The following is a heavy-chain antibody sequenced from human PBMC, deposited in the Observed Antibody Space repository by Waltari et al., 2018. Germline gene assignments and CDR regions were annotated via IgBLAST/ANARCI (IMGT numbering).Heavy chain of an antibody. CDR3: ARVNGDYERGAFDI. J-gene: IGHJ3*02. Sequence: QVQLQESGPGLVKPSGTRSLTCAVSGGSISSSNWWSWVRQPPGKGLEWIGEISHSGSTNYNPSLKSRVPLSVAKSKNQFSLKLSSVTAADTAVYYCARVNGDYERGAFDIWGQGTMVTVSS. D-gene: IGHD4-17*01. V-gene: IGHV4-4*02. CDR2: ISHSGST. CDR1: GGSISSSNW.